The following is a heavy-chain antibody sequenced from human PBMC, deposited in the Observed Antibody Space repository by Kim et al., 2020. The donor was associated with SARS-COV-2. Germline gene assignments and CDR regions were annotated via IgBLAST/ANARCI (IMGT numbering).Heavy chain of an antibody. CDR2: IRSKANSYAT. CDR3: TRLQFRYYDFWSGDETNYYYYGMDV. D-gene: IGHD3-3*01. J-gene: IGHJ6*02. Sequence: GGSLRLSCAASGFTFSGSAMHWVRQASGKGLEWVGRIRSKANSYATAYAASVKGRFTISRDDSKNTAYLQMNSLKTEDTAVYYCTRLQFRYYDFWSGDETNYYYYGMDVWGQGTTVTVSS. CDR1: GFTFSGSA. V-gene: IGHV3-73*01.